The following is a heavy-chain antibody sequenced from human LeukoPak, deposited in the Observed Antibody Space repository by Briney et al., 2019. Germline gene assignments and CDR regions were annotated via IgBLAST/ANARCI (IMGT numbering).Heavy chain of an antibody. CDR1: GFTFGDYG. Sequence: GGSLRLSCAAFGFTFGDYGMSWVRQVPGKGLDWVSAVTGRGSTKYADSVTGRFIISRDNSKNTLYLQMDSLRAEDTAVYYCAKDRYYDNSANHYESESWGQGTLVTVSS. CDR2: VTGRGST. V-gene: IGHV3-23*01. CDR3: AKDRYYDNSANHYESES. J-gene: IGHJ5*02. D-gene: IGHD3-22*01.